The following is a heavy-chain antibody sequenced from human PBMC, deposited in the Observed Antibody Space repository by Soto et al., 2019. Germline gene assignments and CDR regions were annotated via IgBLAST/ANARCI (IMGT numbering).Heavy chain of an antibody. CDR1: GYTFTSYD. CDR2: MNPFSGNA. V-gene: IGHV1-8*01. Sequence: QVQLVQSGAEVKKPGASVRVSCKASGYTFTSYDIYWVRQATGQGLEWMGWMNPFSGNAVYTQKFQDRVTMTRDTSKNTAYKEMSGLGSEGTAVYYCTGGQGKPWGQGSLVTVSS. J-gene: IGHJ5*02. CDR3: TGGQGKP.